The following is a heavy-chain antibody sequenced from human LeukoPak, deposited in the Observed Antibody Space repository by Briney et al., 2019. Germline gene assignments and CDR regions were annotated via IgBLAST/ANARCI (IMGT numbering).Heavy chain of an antibody. CDR1: GFTFEEHG. CDR3: AGGDSSGWYFDY. V-gene: IGHV3-20*04. CDR2: INWNGGST. J-gene: IGHJ4*02. D-gene: IGHD6-19*01. Sequence: GGSLRLPCAASGFTFEEHGMSWVRQAPGKGLEWVSGINWNGGSTGYGESAKGRFTISRDNAKNSLYLQMNSLRAEDTALYYCAGGDSSGWYFDYWGQGVLVTVSS.